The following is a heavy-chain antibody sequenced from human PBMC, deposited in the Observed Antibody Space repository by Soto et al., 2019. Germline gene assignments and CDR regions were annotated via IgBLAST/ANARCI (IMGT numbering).Heavy chain of an antibody. V-gene: IGHV1-69*08. D-gene: IGHD4-17*01. CDR3: ARADLGAYWYFDL. Sequence: QDQLVQSGAEVKKPGSSVKVSCKASGGTFSSHTFSWVRQAPGQGLEWMGRIIPALGTATYAQKFQGRVTITADEAATTVYMELSSLRSEDTAVYYCARADLGAYWYFDLWGRGTLVTVSS. CDR1: GGTFSSHT. J-gene: IGHJ2*01. CDR2: IIPALGTA.